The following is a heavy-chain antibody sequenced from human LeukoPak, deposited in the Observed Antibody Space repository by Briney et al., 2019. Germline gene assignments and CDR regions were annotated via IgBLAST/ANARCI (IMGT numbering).Heavy chain of an antibody. Sequence: GGSLRLSCAASGFAFSSYDMHWVRLGTGKGLEWVAAIGTAGNTFYPGSVKGRFTISRENARNSLYLQMDSLRVGDTAVYYCARGRGMIYDYWGQGTLVTVSS. CDR3: ARGRGMIYDY. D-gene: IGHD3-10*01. V-gene: IGHV3-13*01. CDR1: GFAFSSYD. CDR2: IGTAGNT. J-gene: IGHJ4*02.